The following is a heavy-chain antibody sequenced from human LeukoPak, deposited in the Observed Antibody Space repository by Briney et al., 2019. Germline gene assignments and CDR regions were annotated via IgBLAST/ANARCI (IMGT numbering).Heavy chain of an antibody. Sequence: GGSLRLSCAASGFTVSSNYMSWVRQAPGKGLEWVSVIYSGGSTYYADSVKGRFTISRDNSKNTLYLQMNSLRAEDTAVYYCAGGSDFWSGTYYYYMDVWGKGTTVTVSS. J-gene: IGHJ6*03. CDR3: AGGSDFWSGTYYYYMDV. CDR1: GFTVSSNY. D-gene: IGHD3-3*01. CDR2: IYSGGST. V-gene: IGHV3-53*01.